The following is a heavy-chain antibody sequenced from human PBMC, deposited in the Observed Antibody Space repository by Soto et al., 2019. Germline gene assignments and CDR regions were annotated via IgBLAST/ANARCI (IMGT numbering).Heavy chain of an antibody. Sequence: PGVSLRLSCAASGFTFSHYRMHWVRQAPGKGLVWVSRINDDGDTNYADFVKGRFTVSRDNAKNTLYLQMNSLRAEDTAVYYCARDRGPTPYHYWGQGTLVTVSS. CDR2: INDDGDT. CDR1: GFTFSHYR. V-gene: IGHV3-74*01. CDR3: ARDRGPTPYHY. J-gene: IGHJ4*02. D-gene: IGHD1-1*01.